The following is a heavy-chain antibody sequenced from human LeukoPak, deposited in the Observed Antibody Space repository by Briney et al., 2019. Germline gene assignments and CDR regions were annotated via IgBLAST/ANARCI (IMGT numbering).Heavy chain of an antibody. CDR1: GFTFSSYA. V-gene: IGHV3-23*01. D-gene: IGHD2-2*01. CDR3: AKDLDIVVVPAAMQNSNPGGY. Sequence: GGSLRLSCAASGFTFSSYAMSWVRQAPGKGLEWVSAISGSGGSTYYADSVKGRFTISRDNSKNTLYLQMNSLRAEDTAVYYCAKDLDIVVVPAAMQNSNPGGYWGQGTLVTVSS. CDR2: ISGSGGST. J-gene: IGHJ4*02.